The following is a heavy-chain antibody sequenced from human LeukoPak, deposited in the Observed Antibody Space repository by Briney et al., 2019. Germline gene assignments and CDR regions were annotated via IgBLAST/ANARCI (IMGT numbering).Heavy chain of an antibody. D-gene: IGHD5/OR15-5a*01. V-gene: IGHV4-59*01. J-gene: IGHJ4*02. CDR3: ARMSTSGPFFDY. CDR1: GDSISPYY. Sequence: SETLSLTCTVSGDSISPYYWSWIRQPPGKGLGWIAYIYYLGSTNYNPPLKSRVTISVDTSKDQFSLKLNSVTAADTAVYFCARMSTSGPFFDYWGQGTLVTVSS. CDR2: IYYLGST.